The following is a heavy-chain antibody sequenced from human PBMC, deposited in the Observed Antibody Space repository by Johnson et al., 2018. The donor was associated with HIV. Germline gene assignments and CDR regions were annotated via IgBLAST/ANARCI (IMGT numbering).Heavy chain of an antibody. CDR3: ARDLLIAYCGGDCWDAFDI. Sequence: VQLVESGGGLVTPGGSLRISCSGSGLTLRNAWMTWVRQAPGKGLEWVGHIKREVDGGTTDYTAPVKGRFTILRDDSKNILYLQMNNLKAEDTALYYCARDLLIAYCGGDCWDAFDIWGQGTMVTLSS. J-gene: IGHJ3*02. V-gene: IGHV3-15*01. CDR2: IKREVDGGTT. D-gene: IGHD2-21*02. CDR1: GLTLRNAW.